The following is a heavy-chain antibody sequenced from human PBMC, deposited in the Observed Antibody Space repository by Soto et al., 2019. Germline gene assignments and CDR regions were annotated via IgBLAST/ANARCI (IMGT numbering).Heavy chain of an antibody. Sequence: EAQVVESGGGVVQPGGSLRLSCAGSGFTFSGYWMHWVRQSPGKGLVWVSRINSDGTTTAYADSVKGRFTISRDNSKNTVYLQRSSLRAEDTAVYYYTHCSGESCHGGYFGMDVWGQGTTVTVSS. CDR2: INSDGTTT. CDR1: GFTFSGYW. J-gene: IGHJ6*02. V-gene: IGHV3-74*01. CDR3: THCSGESCHGGYFGMDV. D-gene: IGHD2-15*01.